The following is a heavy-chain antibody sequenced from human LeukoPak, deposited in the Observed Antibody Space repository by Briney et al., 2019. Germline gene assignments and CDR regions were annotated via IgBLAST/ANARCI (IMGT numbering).Heavy chain of an antibody. J-gene: IGHJ4*01. D-gene: IGHD3-10*01. CDR1: GFTFSIYA. V-gene: IGHV3-23*01. CDR2: ISGSGGST. CDR3: AKRACYYGGFNLFLCY. Sequence: PGGSLRVSCAASGFTFSIYAMSWVRQAPGKGLEWVSGISGSGGSTYYADSVKGRFSISRDNSKNTVYLQMNSLRAEDTALYYCAKRACYYGGFNLFLCYWGQGTPGNGL.